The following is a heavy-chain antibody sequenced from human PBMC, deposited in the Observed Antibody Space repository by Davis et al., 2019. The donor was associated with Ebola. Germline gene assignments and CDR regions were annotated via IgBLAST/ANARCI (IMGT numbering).Heavy chain of an antibody. D-gene: IGHD3-10*01. CDR1: GYSFTSYW. J-gene: IGHJ4*02. CDR3: ARHGQYYYGSGSSDLDY. Sequence: KVSCKGSGYSFTSYWIGWVRQMPGKGPEWMGIIYPGDSDTRYSPSFQGQVTISADKSISTAYLQWSSLKASDTAMYYCARHGQYYYGSGSSDLDYWGQGTLVTVSS. V-gene: IGHV5-51*01. CDR2: IYPGDSDT.